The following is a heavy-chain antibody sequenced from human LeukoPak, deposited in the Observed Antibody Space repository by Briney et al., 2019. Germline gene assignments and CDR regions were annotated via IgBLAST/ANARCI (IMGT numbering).Heavy chain of an antibody. D-gene: IGHD2/OR15-2a*01. CDR2: IYYSGST. J-gene: IGHJ4*02. CDR1: GGSISSSSYY. Sequence: SETLSLTCTVSGGSISSSSYYWGWLRQPPGKGLEWIGSIYYSGSTYYNPSLKSRLTISVDTSKNQFSLKLSSVTAADTAVYYCASEGNKGRIDYWGQGTLVTVSS. V-gene: IGHV4-39*01. CDR3: ASEGNKGRIDY.